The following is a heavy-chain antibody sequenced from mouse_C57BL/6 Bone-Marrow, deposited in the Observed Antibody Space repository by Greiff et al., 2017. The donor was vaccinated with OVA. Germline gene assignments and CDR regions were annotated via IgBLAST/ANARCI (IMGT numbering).Heavy chain of an antibody. J-gene: IGHJ4*01. V-gene: IGHV14-4*01. CDR3: TTGWLLLYYAMDY. CDR2: IDPENGDT. Sequence: VQLQQSGAELVRPGASVKLSCTASGFNIKDDYMHWVKQRPEQGLEWIGWIDPENGDTEYASKFQGKATITADTSSNTAYLQLSSLTSEDTAVYYYTTGWLLLYYAMDYWGQGTSVTVSS. D-gene: IGHD2-3*01. CDR1: GFNIKDDY.